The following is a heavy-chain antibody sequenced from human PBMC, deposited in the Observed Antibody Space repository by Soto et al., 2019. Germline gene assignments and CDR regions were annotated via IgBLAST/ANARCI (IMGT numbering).Heavy chain of an antibody. CDR3: ARWVGWDGDHWDY. V-gene: IGHV1-18*01. J-gene: IGHJ4*02. CDR2: ISGYNGNT. Sequence: QVQLVQSGAEVKKPGASVKVSCKASGYSFTSIGISWVRQAPGQGLEWMGWISGYNGNTNYAQKFEGRVTMTTDTSTSTAYRELRSLGSDDTAVYYCARWVGWDGDHWDYWGQGTLVTVSS. D-gene: IGHD4-17*01. CDR1: GYSFTSIG.